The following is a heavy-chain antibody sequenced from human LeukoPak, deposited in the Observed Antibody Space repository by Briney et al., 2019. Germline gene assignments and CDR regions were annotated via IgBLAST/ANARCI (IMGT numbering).Heavy chain of an antibody. D-gene: IGHD3-22*01. CDR1: GGSISSYC. CDR3: ARGGYYYDSSGYYSFDY. V-gene: IGHV4-4*07. Sequence: PSETLSLTCTVSGGSISSYCWSWIRQPAGKGLEWIGRIYTSGSTNYNPSLKSRVTMSVDTSKNQFSLKLSSVTAADTAVYYCARGGYYYDSSGYYSFDYWGQGTLVTVSS. J-gene: IGHJ4*02. CDR2: IYTSGST.